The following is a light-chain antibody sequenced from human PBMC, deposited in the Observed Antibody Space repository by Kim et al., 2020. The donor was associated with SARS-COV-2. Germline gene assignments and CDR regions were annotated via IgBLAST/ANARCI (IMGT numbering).Light chain of an antibody. CDR1: SVRNYF. CDR3: NSRDSSGNLGV. Sequence: LGGTVRITCQGDSVRNYFVSWYQQTPGQAPLLVMYGRNIRASGIPDRFSGSRLGDTASLTIAGTQPEDEADYSCNSRDSSGNLGVFGGGTKLTVL. CDR2: GRN. V-gene: IGLV3-19*01. J-gene: IGLJ3*02.